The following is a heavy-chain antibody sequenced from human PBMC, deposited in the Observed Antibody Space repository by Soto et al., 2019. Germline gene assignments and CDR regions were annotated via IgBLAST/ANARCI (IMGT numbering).Heavy chain of an antibody. Sequence: GESLKISCKGSGYSFTSYWIGWVRQMPGKGLEWMGIIYPGDSDTRYSPSFQGQVTISADKSISTAYLQWSSLKASDTAMYYCARHQDFWGGYFPMDVWGKGTTVTVSS. V-gene: IGHV5-51*01. CDR2: IYPGDSDT. J-gene: IGHJ6*03. D-gene: IGHD3-3*01. CDR3: ARHQDFWGGYFPMDV. CDR1: GYSFTSYW.